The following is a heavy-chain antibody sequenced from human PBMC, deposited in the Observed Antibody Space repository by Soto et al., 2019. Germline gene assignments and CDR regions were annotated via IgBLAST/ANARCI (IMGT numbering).Heavy chain of an antibody. Sequence: QVQLQESGPGLVKPSETLSLTCTVSGGTISRYYWSWIRHPPGKGLEWIGYMDNTGSTVYNPSFKSRVTISVDTSKNQFSLKLNSVTAADTAVYYCARDLWGYCGTDCYPLDVWGQGTTVTVSS. CDR2: MDNTGST. D-gene: IGHD2-21*02. CDR1: GGTISRYY. V-gene: IGHV4-59*01. CDR3: ARDLWGYCGTDCYPLDV. J-gene: IGHJ6*02.